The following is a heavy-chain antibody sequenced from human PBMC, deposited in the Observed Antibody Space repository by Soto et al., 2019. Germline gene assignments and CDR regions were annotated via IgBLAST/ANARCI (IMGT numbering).Heavy chain of an antibody. CDR1: GYTFTSYG. D-gene: IGHD3-9*01. J-gene: IGHJ5*02. V-gene: IGHV1-18*01. CDR3: ARGVGGYYDILTGPYNWFDL. Sequence: QVQLVQSGAEVKKPGASVKVSCKASGYTFTSYGISWVRQAPGQGLEWMGWISAYNGNTNYAQKLQGRVTMTTDTATDTAYMEVRTLRSDDTAVYYCARGVGGYYDILTGPYNWFDLWGQGTLVTVSS. CDR2: ISAYNGNT.